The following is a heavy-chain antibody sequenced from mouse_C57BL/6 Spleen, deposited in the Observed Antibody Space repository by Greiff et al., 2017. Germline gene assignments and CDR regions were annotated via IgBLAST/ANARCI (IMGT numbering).Heavy chain of an antibody. Sequence: LQESGAELARPGASVKMSCKASGYTFTSYTMHWVKQRPGQGLEWIGYINPSSGYTKYNQKFKDKATLTADKSSSTAYMQLSSLTSEDSAVYYCARPMITTVYYYAMDYWGQGTSVTVSS. CDR3: ARPMITTVYYYAMDY. V-gene: IGHV1-4*01. CDR1: GYTFTSYT. CDR2: INPSSGYT. J-gene: IGHJ4*01. D-gene: IGHD2-4*01.